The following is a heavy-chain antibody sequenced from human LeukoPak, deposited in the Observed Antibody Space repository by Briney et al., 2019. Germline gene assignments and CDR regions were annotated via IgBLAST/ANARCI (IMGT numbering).Heavy chain of an antibody. CDR2: IYYSGST. CDR3: AGQARYFARTGFLRDLFDI. CDR1: GGSISSYY. V-gene: IGHV4-59*08. Sequence: PSETLSLTCTVSGGSISSYYWSWIRQPPGKGLEWIGYIYYSGSTNYNPSLKSRVTISVDTSKNQFSLKLSSVTAADTAVYYCAGQARYFARTGFLRDLFDIGGQGPMATVSS. D-gene: IGHD3-9*01. J-gene: IGHJ3*02.